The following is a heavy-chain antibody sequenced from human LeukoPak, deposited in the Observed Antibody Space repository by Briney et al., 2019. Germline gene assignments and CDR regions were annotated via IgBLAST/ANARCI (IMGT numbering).Heavy chain of an antibody. CDR3: AREVSYGYNDY. J-gene: IGHJ4*02. D-gene: IGHD5-18*01. CDR2: INPNSGGT. V-gene: IGHV1-2*02. CDR1: GYTFTSYD. Sequence: RASVKVSCKASGYTFTSYDINWVRQATGQGLEWMGWINPNSGGTNYAQKFQGRVTMTRDTSISTAYMELSRLRSDDTAVYYCAREVSYGYNDYWGQGTLVTVSS.